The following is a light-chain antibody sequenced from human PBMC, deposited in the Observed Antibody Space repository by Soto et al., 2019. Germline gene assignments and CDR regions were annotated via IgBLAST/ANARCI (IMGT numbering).Light chain of an antibody. J-gene: IGLJ1*01. V-gene: IGLV1-51*02. Sequence: QSVLTQPPSVSATPGQKVTISCSGSSSKFGSNSVSWYQQLPGTAPKLLVYETNRRPSGIPDRFSGSKSGTSATLGITRLQTGDEADYYCATWDRSLSVGVFGTGTKVTVL. CDR1: SSKFGSNS. CDR2: ETN. CDR3: ATWDRSLSVGV.